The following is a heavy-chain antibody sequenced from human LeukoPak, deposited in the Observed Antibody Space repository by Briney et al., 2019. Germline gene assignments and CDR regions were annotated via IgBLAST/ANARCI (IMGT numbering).Heavy chain of an antibody. CDR3: ARFTRPAAIRGANWFDP. V-gene: IGHV1-18*01. D-gene: IGHD2-2*02. CDR2: ISAYNGNT. J-gene: IGHJ5*02. Sequence: GASVKVSCEASGYTFTSYGISWVRQAPGQGLEWMGWISAYNGNTNYAQKLQGRVTMTTDTSTSTAYMELRSLRSDDTAVYYCARFTRPAAIRGANWFDPWGQGTLVTVSS. CDR1: GYTFTSYG.